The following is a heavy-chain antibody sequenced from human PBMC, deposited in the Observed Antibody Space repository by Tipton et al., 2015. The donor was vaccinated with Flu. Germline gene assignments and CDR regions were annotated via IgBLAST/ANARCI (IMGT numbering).Heavy chain of an antibody. V-gene: IGHV3-74*01. CDR3: ARDQDIVGASPFAY. CDR1: GFPFRSYW. CDR2: INTLGTDT. J-gene: IGHJ4*02. Sequence: SLRLSCAASGFPFRSYWMHWVRQVPGKGLVWVPRINTLGTDTAYADSVKGRFIMSRDNAENTLYLQMNNLGPEDTAVYYCARDQDIVGASPFAYWGQGTRVTVSS. D-gene: IGHD1-26*01.